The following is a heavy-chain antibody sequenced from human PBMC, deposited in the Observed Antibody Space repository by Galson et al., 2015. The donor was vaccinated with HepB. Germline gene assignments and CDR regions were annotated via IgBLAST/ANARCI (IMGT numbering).Heavy chain of an antibody. V-gene: IGHV4-34*01. Sequence: ETLSLTCVVHGGSFSGYYWTWIRQPPGKGLEWIGEINHSGSTNYNPSFKSRVTISIDTSKNQLSLKLGSVTAADTAAYYCARGRLWFGELLREYGMDVWGQGATVTVSS. J-gene: IGHJ6*02. CDR3: ARGRLWFGELLREYGMDV. D-gene: IGHD3-10*01. CDR1: GGSFSGYY. CDR2: INHSGST.